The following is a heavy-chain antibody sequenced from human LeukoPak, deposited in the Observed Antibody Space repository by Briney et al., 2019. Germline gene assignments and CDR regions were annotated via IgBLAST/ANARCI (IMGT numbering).Heavy chain of an antibody. CDR3: ARDQGSGWLFDY. D-gene: IGHD6-19*01. J-gene: IGHJ4*02. Sequence: PGGSLRLSCAASGFTFSSYEMNWVRQAPGKGLEWASYISSSGSTIYCADSVKGRFTISRDNAKNSLYLQMNSPRAEDTAVYYCARDQGSGWLFDYWGQGTLVTVSS. CDR1: GFTFSSYE. CDR2: ISSSGSTI. V-gene: IGHV3-48*03.